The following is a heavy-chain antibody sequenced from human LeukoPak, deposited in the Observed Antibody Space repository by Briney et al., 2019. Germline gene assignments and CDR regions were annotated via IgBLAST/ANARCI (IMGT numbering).Heavy chain of an antibody. V-gene: IGHV6-1*01. CDR2: TYYRSKWYN. D-gene: IGHD2-21*02. CDR1: GDSVSSNRAG. CDR3: ARFSTVTPDV. J-gene: IGHJ6*02. Sequence: SQTLSLTCAISGDSVSSNRAGWNWIRQSPSRGLEWLGRTYYRSKWYNDYAVSVKSRLTIKPDTSKNQFSLQLNSLTPEDTAVYYCARFSTVTPDVWGQGTTVTVSS.